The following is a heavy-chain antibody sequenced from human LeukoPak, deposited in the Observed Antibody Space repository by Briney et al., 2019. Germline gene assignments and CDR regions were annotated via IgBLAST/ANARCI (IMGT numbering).Heavy chain of an antibody. J-gene: IGHJ4*02. V-gene: IGHV1-2*02. CDR1: GYTFTSYY. CDR3: ARDWVAPSADEPGYCTHCDK. CDR2: INTHSGDT. Sequence: ASVKVSCNASGYTFTSYYMHWVRQAPGQGLEWMGLINTHSGDTKYSEKFQGRVTMTRDTSINTGYMELSRLRSDDTAGYYCARDWVAPSADEPGYCTHCDKWGQGTLLTVSS. D-gene: IGHD2-8*01.